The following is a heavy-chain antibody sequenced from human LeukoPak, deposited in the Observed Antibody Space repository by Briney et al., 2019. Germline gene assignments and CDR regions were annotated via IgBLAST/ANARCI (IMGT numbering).Heavy chain of an antibody. CDR3: ATDFLGGGKWPRLRLGELLLLVDY. V-gene: IGHV3-30-3*01. Sequence: PGGSLRLSCAASGFTFSSYAMHWVRQAPGKGLEWVAVISYDGSNKYYADSVKGRFTISRDNSKNTLYLQINSLRAEDTAVYYCATDFLGGGKWPRLRLGELLLLVDYWGQGTLVTVSS. J-gene: IGHJ4*02. CDR2: ISYDGSNK. CDR1: GFTFSSYA. D-gene: IGHD3-16*02.